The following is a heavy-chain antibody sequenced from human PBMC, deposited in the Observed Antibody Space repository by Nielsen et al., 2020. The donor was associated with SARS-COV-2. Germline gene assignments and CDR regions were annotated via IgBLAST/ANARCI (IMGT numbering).Heavy chain of an antibody. D-gene: IGHD3-9*01. CDR2: ISAYNGST. CDR1: GYTFTSYG. CDR3: ARDLSDDILTGYYYYYGMDV. J-gene: IGHJ6*02. V-gene: IGHV1-18*01. Sequence: ASVKVSCKASGYTFTSYGISWVRQAPGQGLEWMGWISAYNGSTNYAQKLQGRVTMTTDTSTSTAYMELRSLRSDDTAVYYCARDLSDDILTGYYYYYGMDVWGQGTTVTVSS.